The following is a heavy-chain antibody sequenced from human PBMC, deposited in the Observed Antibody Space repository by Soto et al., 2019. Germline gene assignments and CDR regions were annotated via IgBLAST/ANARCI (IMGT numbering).Heavy chain of an antibody. J-gene: IGHJ5*02. Sequence: QLQLQESGPGLVKPSETLSLTCSVSGGSISSSSYYWGWIRQPPGKGLEWIGSIYYSGSTHYNPSLKSRVTLSVDTSKNQFSLTLRSVIAADTAVYYCAGLKYFHSSGYLVTWGQGTRVTVSS. CDR2: IYYSGST. V-gene: IGHV4-39*01. CDR1: GGSISSSSYY. D-gene: IGHD3-22*01. CDR3: AGLKYFHSSGYLVT.